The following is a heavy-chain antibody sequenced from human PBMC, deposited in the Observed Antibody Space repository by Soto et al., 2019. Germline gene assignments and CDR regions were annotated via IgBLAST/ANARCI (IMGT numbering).Heavy chain of an antibody. CDR2: ISAYNGNT. CDR1: GYTFTSYG. J-gene: IGHJ4*02. Sequence: QVQLVQSGAEVKKPGASVKVSCKASGYTFTSYGISWVRQAPGQGLEWMGWISAYNGNTNYPQKRQGRVTMTTDKSTSTAYMEVRSMRSDDRGVDYCVLGWLKDRLDYWGQGTLVPVSS. D-gene: IGHD3-9*01. CDR3: VLGWLKDRLDY. V-gene: IGHV1-18*01.